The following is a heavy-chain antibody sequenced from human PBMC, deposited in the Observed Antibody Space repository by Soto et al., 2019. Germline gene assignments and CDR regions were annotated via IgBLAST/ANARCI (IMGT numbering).Heavy chain of an antibody. V-gene: IGHV1-69*02. CDR3: AQGITGNWYFDL. CDR2: IIPILGIA. D-gene: IGHD1-20*01. J-gene: IGHJ2*01. Sequence: QVQLVQSGAEVKKPGSSVKVSCKASGGTFSSYTISWVRQALGQGLEWMGRIIPILGIANYAQKFQGRVTITADKSTSTAYMELSSLRSEDTAVYYCAQGITGNWYFDLWGRGTLVTVSS. CDR1: GGTFSSYT.